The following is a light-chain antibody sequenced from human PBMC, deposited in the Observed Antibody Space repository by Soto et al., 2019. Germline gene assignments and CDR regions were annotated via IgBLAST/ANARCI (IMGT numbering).Light chain of an antibody. V-gene: IGLV1-44*01. CDR2: SNN. CDR3: AAWDDSLNGGV. J-gene: IGLJ3*02. CDR1: SSNIGSNT. Sequence: QSVLTQPPSASVTPGQRVTISWSGSSSNIGSNTVNWYQQLPGTAPKLLSYSNNQRPSGIPDRFSGSKSGTSASLAISGLQSEDEADYYCAAWDDSLNGGVFGGGTKLTVL.